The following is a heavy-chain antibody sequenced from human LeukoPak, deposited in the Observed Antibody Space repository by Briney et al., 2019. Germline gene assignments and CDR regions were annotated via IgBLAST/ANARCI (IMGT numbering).Heavy chain of an antibody. CDR2: INHSGST. D-gene: IGHD3-22*01. J-gene: IGHJ3*02. Sequence: PSQTLSLTCTVSGGSISSGGYYWSWIRQPPGKGLEWIGEINHSGSTNYNPSLKSRVTITVDTSKNQFSLKLSSVTAADTAVYYCARILSSGATMIVVVHDAFDIWGQGTMVTVSS. V-gene: IGHV4-30-2*01. CDR1: GGSISSGGYY. CDR3: ARILSSGATMIVVVHDAFDI.